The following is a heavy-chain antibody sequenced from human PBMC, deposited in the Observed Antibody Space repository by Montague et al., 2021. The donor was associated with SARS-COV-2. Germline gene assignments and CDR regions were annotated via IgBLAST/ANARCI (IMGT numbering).Heavy chain of an antibody. Sequence: SETLSLTCSISGVSITSYYWSWIRQPAGKGLEWIGHIYASGSTNXNPSLKSRVRLSIDTPKNQFSLKLESLTAADTAVYYCVRDGGNWYHFDYWGQGALVTVSS. D-gene: IGHD2-15*01. CDR1: GVSITSYY. CDR3: VRDGGNWYHFDY. V-gene: IGHV4-4*07. J-gene: IGHJ4*02. CDR2: IYASGST.